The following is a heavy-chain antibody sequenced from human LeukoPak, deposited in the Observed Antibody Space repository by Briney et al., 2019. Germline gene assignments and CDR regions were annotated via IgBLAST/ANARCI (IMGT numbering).Heavy chain of an antibody. CDR3: AREIKYCNNGVCFTWFDP. V-gene: IGHV1-18*01. CDR1: GYTFTSYG. CDR2: ISAYNGNT. J-gene: IGHJ5*02. D-gene: IGHD2-8*01. Sequence: ASVKLSCTASGYTFTSYGISWVRQAPGQGLEWMGWISAYNGNTNYAQKLQGRVTMTTDTTTSTAYMELRSLRSDDTAVYYCAREIKYCNNGVCFTWFDPWGQGTLVTVSS.